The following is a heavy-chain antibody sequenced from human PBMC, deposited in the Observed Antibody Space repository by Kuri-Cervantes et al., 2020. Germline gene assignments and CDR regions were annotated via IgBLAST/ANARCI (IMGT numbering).Heavy chain of an antibody. J-gene: IGHJ3*02. V-gene: IGHV3-7*01. CDR1: GFTFSSYW. CDR2: IREGGGVK. D-gene: IGHD1-7*01. Sequence: GESLKISCEASGFTFSSYWMSWVRQAPGKGLQWVANIREGGGVKKYVDSVKGRFTLSRDNGKNSVYLQMDSLRADDTAVYYCARDGNAANSRDAFDIWGLGTMVTVSS. CDR3: ARDGNAANSRDAFDI.